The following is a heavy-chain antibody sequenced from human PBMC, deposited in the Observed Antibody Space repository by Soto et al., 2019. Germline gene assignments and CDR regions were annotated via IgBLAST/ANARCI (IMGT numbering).Heavy chain of an antibody. CDR3: ARDYSGYDPALNRFDP. J-gene: IGHJ5*02. V-gene: IGHV1-69*06. Sequence: QGHLVQSGAEVKKPGSSVKVSCKASGDIFDNYAISWVRQAPGQGLEWLGGISPVIGTTNYAQRFQGRLTITADRSTMTTYMELSGLKSEDTAIYFCARDYSGYDPALNRFDPWGQGTLVTVSS. CDR2: ISPVIGTT. D-gene: IGHD5-12*01. CDR1: GDIFDNYA.